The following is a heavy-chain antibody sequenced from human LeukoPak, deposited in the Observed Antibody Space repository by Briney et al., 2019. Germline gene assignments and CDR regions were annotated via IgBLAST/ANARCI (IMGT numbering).Heavy chain of an antibody. Sequence: GASVSVSSEASGDTFTVDYMHWGRQAPGQGQGWMGWINPNRGGTNYTQKFRGRVTITRDTSISTAYMELSRLRSDDTAVYYCAREDEQQRWFDPWGQGTLVTVSS. J-gene: IGHJ5*02. D-gene: IGHD6-13*01. CDR2: INPNRGGT. CDR1: GDTFTVDY. V-gene: IGHV1-2*02. CDR3: AREDEQQRWFDP.